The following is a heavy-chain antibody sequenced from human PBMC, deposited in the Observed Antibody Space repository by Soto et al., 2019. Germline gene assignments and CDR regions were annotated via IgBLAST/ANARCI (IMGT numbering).Heavy chain of an antibody. J-gene: IGHJ4*02. CDR1: GFIFGDHY. CDR3: AKERLGRGIDY. V-gene: IGHV3-23*01. CDR2: VNNGGGGT. D-gene: IGHD3-10*01. Sequence: PGGSLRLSYAASGFIFGDHYMTWVRQAPGKGPEWISTVNNGGGGTYYADSVKGRFTISRDNSKNTLYLQVSSLRAEDTAVYYCAKERLGRGIDYWGQGILVTVSS.